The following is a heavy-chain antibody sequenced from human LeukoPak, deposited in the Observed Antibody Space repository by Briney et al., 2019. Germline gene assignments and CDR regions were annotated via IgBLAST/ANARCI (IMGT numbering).Heavy chain of an antibody. V-gene: IGHV4-59*01. CDR3: ASGGYSYGFDY. CDR2: IYYSGST. Sequence: SETLSLTCTVSGGSISSYYWSWIRQPPGKGLEWIGYIYYSGSTNYNPSLKSRVTISVDTSKNQFSLKLSSVTAADTAVYYCASGGYSYGFDYWGQGTLVTVSS. D-gene: IGHD5-18*01. J-gene: IGHJ4*02. CDR1: GGSISSYY.